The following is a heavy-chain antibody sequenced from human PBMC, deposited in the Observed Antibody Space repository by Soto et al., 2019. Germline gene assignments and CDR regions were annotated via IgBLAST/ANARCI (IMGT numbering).Heavy chain of an antibody. Sequence: QVQLVESGGGVVQPGRSLRLSCAASGFTFSRYGMHWVRQAPGKGLEWVAVISYDGSNEYYADSVKGRFTISRDNSKNPLYLEMNSLRAEDTAVYYCARPLNYYDILTGYPYGMDVWGQGTTVTVSS. CDR1: GFTFSRYG. CDR2: ISYDGSNE. CDR3: ARPLNYYDILTGYPYGMDV. V-gene: IGHV3-30*03. J-gene: IGHJ6*02. D-gene: IGHD3-9*01.